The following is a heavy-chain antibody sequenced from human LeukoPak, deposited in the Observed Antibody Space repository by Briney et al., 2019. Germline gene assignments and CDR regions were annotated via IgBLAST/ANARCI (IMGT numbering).Heavy chain of an antibody. CDR3: SKDLTSDFGGDLDP. D-gene: IGHD3-10*01. J-gene: IGHJ5*02. CDR1: GFTFSNFW. CDR2: ISFDGSQK. V-gene: IGHV3-30*02. Sequence: GGSLRLSCTVSGFTFSNFWMSWVRQAPGKGLEWVALISFDGSQKYYADSVKGRFTISRDNSKSTVYLQMNSLRVEDAAVYYCSKDLTSDFGGDLDPWGQGTLVTVSS.